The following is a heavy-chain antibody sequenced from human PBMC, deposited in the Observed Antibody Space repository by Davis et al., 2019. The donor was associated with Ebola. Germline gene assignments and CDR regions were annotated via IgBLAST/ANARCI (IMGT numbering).Heavy chain of an antibody. V-gene: IGHV3-73*01. CDR3: TATTGDYGDY. D-gene: IGHD4-17*01. Sequence: GESLKISCAASGFTFSGSAMHWVRQASGKGLEWVGRIRSKANSYATAYAASVKGRFTISRDDSKNTAYLQMNSLKTEDTAVYYCTATTGDYGDYWGQGTLVTVSS. CDR2: IRSKANSYAT. J-gene: IGHJ4*02. CDR1: GFTFSGSA.